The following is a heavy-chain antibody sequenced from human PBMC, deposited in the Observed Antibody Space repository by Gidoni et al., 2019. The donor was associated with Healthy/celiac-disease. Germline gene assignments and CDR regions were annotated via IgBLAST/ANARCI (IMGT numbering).Heavy chain of an antibody. Sequence: QVPLVASGGGVVQPGRSLRLSCAASGVPFSSYGMHWVRQAPVKGLEWVAVIWYDGSNKYYADSVKGRFTISRDNSKNTLYLQMNSLRAEDTAVYYCARWAVVVPAARHYYGMDVWGQGTTVTVSS. CDR2: IWYDGSNK. D-gene: IGHD2-2*01. J-gene: IGHJ6*02. CDR1: GVPFSSYG. CDR3: ARWAVVVPAARHYYGMDV. V-gene: IGHV3-33*01.